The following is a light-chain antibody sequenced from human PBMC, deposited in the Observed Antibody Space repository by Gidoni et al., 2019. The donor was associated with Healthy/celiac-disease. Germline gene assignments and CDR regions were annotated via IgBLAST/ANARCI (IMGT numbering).Light chain of an antibody. CDR2: QDS. J-gene: IGLJ2*01. CDR1: RLGDKY. Sequence: SYELTQPPSVCVSPGQTASITCSGDRLGDKYACWYQQKPGQSPVLVICQDSKRPSGIPERFSGSNSGNTATLTISGTQAMDEADYYCQAWDSSTVVFGGGTKLTVL. V-gene: IGLV3-1*01. CDR3: QAWDSSTVV.